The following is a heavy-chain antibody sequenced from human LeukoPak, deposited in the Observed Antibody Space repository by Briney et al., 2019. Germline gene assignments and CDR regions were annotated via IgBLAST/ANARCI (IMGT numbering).Heavy chain of an antibody. CDR3: AKDSAFYYIDV. J-gene: IGHJ6*03. CDR1: GFTFSSYG. D-gene: IGHD3-10*01. Sequence: PTGGSLRLSCAASGFTFSSYGMSWVRQAPGKGLEWVSVISWNSYNIHYADSVKGRFTISRDNSKNTLYLQMNSLKGDDTAVYYCAKDSAFYYIDVWGKGTTVIISS. V-gene: IGHV3-23*01. CDR2: ISWNSYNI.